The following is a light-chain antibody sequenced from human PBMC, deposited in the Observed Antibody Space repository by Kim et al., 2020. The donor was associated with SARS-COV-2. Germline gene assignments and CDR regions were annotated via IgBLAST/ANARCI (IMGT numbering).Light chain of an antibody. Sequence: ASVGDRVSITCRASHDISTFLAWYQQRQGRAPKLLIYSASNLESGVPSRFSGSGSGTEFTLTISSLQPEDIATYYCQQPTSFPLTFGGGTKVDIK. CDR1: HDISTF. CDR2: SAS. CDR3: QQPTSFPLT. V-gene: IGKV1-12*01. J-gene: IGKJ4*01.